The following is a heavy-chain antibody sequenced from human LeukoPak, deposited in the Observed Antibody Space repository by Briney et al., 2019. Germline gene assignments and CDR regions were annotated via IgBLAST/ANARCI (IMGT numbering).Heavy chain of an antibody. CDR3: ARQDYVSSYFDP. V-gene: IGHV3-66*02. Sequence: GSLRLSCAASGFTVSNNYMRWVRQAPGKGLEWVSSIYSRGSTSYVDSVKGRFTISRDNSKNTLFLQMNSLRVEDTALYYCARQDYVSSYFDPWGQGTLVTVSS. J-gene: IGHJ5*02. CDR2: IYSRGST. D-gene: IGHD4-17*01. CDR1: GFTVSNNY.